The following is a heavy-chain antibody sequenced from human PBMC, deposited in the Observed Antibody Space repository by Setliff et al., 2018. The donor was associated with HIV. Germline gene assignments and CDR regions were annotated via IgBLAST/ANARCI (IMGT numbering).Heavy chain of an antibody. J-gene: IGHJ6*02. CDR3: ARGKLRYFDGYYYYYGMDV. V-gene: IGHV4-30-4*08. D-gene: IGHD3-9*01. CDR1: GASIRSGDYY. CDR2: IYYSGST. Sequence: PSETLSLTCTVSGASIRSGDYYWSWIRQPPGKDLEWIGYIYYSGSTYYNPSLKSRITISVDTSNNQFSLNLDSVTAADTAVYYCARGKLRYFDGYYYYYGMDVWGQGTTVTVSS.